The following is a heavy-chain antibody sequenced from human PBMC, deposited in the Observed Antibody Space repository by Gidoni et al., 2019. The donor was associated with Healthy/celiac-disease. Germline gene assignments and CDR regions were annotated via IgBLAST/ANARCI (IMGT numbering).Heavy chain of an antibody. CDR2: IFSNDEK. J-gene: IGHJ4*02. D-gene: IGHD3-22*01. CDR1: GFSLSNARMG. CDR3: ARRSYDSSGYYRNFDY. Sequence: HVTLKESGPVLVKPTDTLPLPCPVSGFSLSNARMGLRWIRQPPGKALEWLAHIFSNDEKSYSTSLKSRLTISKDTSKSQVGLTRTNMDPGDTATYYCARRSYDSSGYYRNFDYWGQGTLVTVSS. V-gene: IGHV2-26*01.